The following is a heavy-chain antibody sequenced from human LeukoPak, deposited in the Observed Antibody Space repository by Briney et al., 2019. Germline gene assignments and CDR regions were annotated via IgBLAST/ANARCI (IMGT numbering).Heavy chain of an antibody. CDR1: GYSISSGYY. Sequence: SETQSLTCVVSGYSISSGYYWGWIRQPPEKGLEWIGSISQGGSGSAYYNPSLKSRVTLLVDTSENHFSLTMRSVTAADTAIYYCARVIAAAGSRYFQQWGQGTLVTVSS. J-gene: IGHJ1*01. D-gene: IGHD6-13*01. CDR2: ISQGGSGSA. CDR3: ARVIAAAGSRYFQQ. V-gene: IGHV4-38-2*01.